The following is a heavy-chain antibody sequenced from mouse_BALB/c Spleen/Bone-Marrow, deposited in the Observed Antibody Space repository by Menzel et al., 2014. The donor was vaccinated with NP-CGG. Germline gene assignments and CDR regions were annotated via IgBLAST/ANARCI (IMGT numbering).Heavy chain of an antibody. J-gene: IGHJ2*01. Sequence: VKLVESGAELVRHGSSVKISCKASGYVFSTYWMNWVKQRPGQGLEWIGQIYPGDGDTNYNGKFKGTATLTADKSSSTAYMQLSSLTSEDSAVYFCARSGYGSSYDYWGQGTTLTVSS. V-gene: IGHV1-80*01. CDR1: GYVFSTYW. CDR2: IYPGDGDT. D-gene: IGHD1-1*01. CDR3: ARSGYGSSYDY.